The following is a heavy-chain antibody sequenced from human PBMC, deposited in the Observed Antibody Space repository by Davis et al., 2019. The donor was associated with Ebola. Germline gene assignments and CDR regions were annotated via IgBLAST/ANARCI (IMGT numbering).Heavy chain of an antibody. CDR1: GFTFDDYA. CDR2: ISWNSGSI. Sequence: SLKISCAASGFTFDDYAMHWVRQAPGKGLEWVSGISWNSGSIGYADSVKGRFTISRDNAKNSLYLQMKSLRAEDTAVYYCARGGDYYDSSGFFDYWGQGTLVTVSS. V-gene: IGHV3-9*01. J-gene: IGHJ4*02. CDR3: ARGGDYYDSSGFFDY. D-gene: IGHD3-22*01.